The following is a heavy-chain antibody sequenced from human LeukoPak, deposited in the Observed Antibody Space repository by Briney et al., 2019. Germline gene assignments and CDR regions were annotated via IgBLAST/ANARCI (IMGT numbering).Heavy chain of an antibody. CDR2: IRYDGSNK. V-gene: IGHV3-30*02. Sequence: GGSLRLSCAASGFTFSSYGMHWVRQAPGKGLEWVASIRYDGSNKYYADSVKGRFTISRDNSKNTLYLQMNSLRAEDTAVYYCARGAWELRLYYYYMDVWGKGTTVTISS. J-gene: IGHJ6*03. CDR3: ARGAWELRLYYYYMDV. D-gene: IGHD1-26*01. CDR1: GFTFSSYG.